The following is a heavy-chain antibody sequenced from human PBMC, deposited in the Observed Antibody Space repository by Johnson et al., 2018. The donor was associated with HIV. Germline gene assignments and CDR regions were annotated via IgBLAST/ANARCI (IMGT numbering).Heavy chain of an antibody. CDR3: AREPRIAAVRDAFDI. V-gene: IGHV3-66*02. D-gene: IGHD6-6*01. CDR1: GFTVSSNY. J-gene: IGHJ3*02. Sequence: VQLVESGGGLVQPGGSLRLSCAASGFTVSSNYMNWVRQAPGKGLEWVSVIYSGGSTYYADSVKGRFTISRDNSKNTLYLQMNSLRAEDTAVYYCAREPRIAAVRDAFDIWGQGTMVTVSS. CDR2: IYSGGST.